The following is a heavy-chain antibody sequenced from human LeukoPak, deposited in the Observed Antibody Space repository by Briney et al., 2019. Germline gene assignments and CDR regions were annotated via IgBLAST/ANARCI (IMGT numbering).Heavy chain of an antibody. Sequence: GGSLRLSCAASGFTVSSNYMSWVRQAPGKGLEWVSVIYSGGSTYYADSVKGRFTISRDNSKNTLYLQMNSLRAEDTAVYYCAAQYLPRRGVGDVFDIWGQGTLVTVSS. J-gene: IGHJ3*02. CDR3: AAQYLPRRGVGDVFDI. V-gene: IGHV3-53*01. CDR2: IYSGGST. CDR1: GFTVSSNY. D-gene: IGHD3-10*01.